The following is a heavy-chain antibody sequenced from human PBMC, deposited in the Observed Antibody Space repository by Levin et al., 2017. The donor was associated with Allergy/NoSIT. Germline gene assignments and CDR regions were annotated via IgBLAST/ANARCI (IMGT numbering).Heavy chain of an antibody. Sequence: SQTLSLTCTVSGGSLSSGDYYWTWIRQPPGKGLEWIGYIYHTRATYYNPSLMSRLRMSVDTSKNQFSLKLTSVTVADTAVYYCSRGNRGIDYWGQGALVTDAS. J-gene: IGHJ4*02. CDR2: IYHTRAT. CDR3: SRGNRGIDY. D-gene: IGHD6-13*01. CDR1: GGSLSSGDYY. V-gene: IGHV4-30-4*01.